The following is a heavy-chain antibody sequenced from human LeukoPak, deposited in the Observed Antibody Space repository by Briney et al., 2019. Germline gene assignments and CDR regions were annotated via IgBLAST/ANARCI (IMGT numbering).Heavy chain of an antibody. CDR1: GGSISSSGYY. CDR2: IYYSGST. D-gene: IGHD6-13*01. V-gene: IGHV4-39*01. Sequence: SETLSLTCTVSGGSISSSGYYWGWIRQPPGKGLEWIGSIYYSGSTYYNPSLKSRVTISVDTSKNQFSLKLSSVTAADTAVYYCARVPLRIAAAGTGWFDPWGQGTLVTVSS. CDR3: ARVPLRIAAAGTGWFDP. J-gene: IGHJ5*02.